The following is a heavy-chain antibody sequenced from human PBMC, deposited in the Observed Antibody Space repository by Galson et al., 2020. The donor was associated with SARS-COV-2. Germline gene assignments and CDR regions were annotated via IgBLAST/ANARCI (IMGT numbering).Heavy chain of an antibody. CDR3: ARWGCSGGTCFAGAYFDH. CDR2: ISNRGSTI. CDR1: GFTVSSFE. V-gene: IGHV3-48*03. J-gene: IGHJ4*02. Sequence: GESLKLSCAVSGFTVSSFEMSWVRQAPGKGLEWLSYISNRGSTIHYGDSVKGRFTISRDSAKNSLILQMDSLRAEDTAVYYCARWGCSGGTCFAGAYFDHWGQGTPVTVS. D-gene: IGHD2-15*01.